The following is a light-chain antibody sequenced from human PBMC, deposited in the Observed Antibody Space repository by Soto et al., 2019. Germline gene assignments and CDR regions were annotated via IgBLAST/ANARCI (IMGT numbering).Light chain of an antibody. V-gene: IGKV3-20*01. CDR3: QQYGSSPVYT. J-gene: IGKJ2*01. CDR1: QSVSRSY. Sequence: EIVLTQSPGTLSLSPGERATLSCRASQSVSRSYLAWYQQKPGQAPRLLIHGASSRATGIPDRFSGSGFGTDFTLTISRLEPEDFAVYYCQQYGSSPVYTFGQGTKLEIK. CDR2: GAS.